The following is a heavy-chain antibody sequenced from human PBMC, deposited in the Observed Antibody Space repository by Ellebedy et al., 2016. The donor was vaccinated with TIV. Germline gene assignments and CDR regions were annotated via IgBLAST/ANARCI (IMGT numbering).Heavy chain of an antibody. CDR3: ARGGDYGDYSWFDP. Sequence: GESLKISCAVSGFTFSDRFLDWVRQAPGKGLEWVGRSRDKLNSYTTEYAASVKGRFTISGDDSDNSLYLQMISLKSEDTDVYYCARGGDYGDYSWFDPWGQGTLVTVSS. CDR2: SRDKLNSYTT. V-gene: IGHV3-72*01. J-gene: IGHJ5*02. CDR1: GFTFSDRF. D-gene: IGHD4-17*01.